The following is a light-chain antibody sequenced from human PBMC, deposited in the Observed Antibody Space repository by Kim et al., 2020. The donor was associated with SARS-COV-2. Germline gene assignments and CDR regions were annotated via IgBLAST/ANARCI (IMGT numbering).Light chain of an antibody. CDR1: SLRSYD. CDR2: GKS. J-gene: IGLJ2*01. Sequence: VALGQTGRITCQGDSLRSYDATWYQQKPGQAPILVIYGKSSRPSGIPDRFSGSSSGNTASLTITGTQAGDEADYYCNSRDSNDNVVFGGGTQLTVL. CDR3: NSRDSNDNVV. V-gene: IGLV3-19*01.